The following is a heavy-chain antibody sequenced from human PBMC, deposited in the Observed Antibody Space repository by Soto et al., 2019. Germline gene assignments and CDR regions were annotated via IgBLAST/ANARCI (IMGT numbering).Heavy chain of an antibody. CDR2: ISSSSSSI. J-gene: IGHJ4*02. V-gene: IGHV3-48*02. Sequence: PGGSLRLSCAASGFTFSSYAMSWVRQAPGKGLEWVSAISSSSSSIYYADSVKGRFTIPRDNAKDSLYLQMNSLRDEDTAVYYCARDLLLGGKFRFLEWSNGPFDYWGQGTVVTVSS. CDR3: ARDLLLGGKFRFLEWSNGPFDY. D-gene: IGHD3-3*01. CDR1: GFTFSSYA.